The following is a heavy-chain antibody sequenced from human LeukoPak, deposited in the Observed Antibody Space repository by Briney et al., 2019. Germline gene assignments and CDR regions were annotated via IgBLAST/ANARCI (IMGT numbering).Heavy chain of an antibody. V-gene: IGHV3-23*01. CDR1: GFTFSSYA. CDR2: ISGSGGST. D-gene: IGHD2-15*01. CDR3: AKGSSYCSGGSCYIFPFDY. Sequence: GGSLRLSCAASGFTFSSYAMSWVRQAPGKGLEWVSAISGSGGSTYYADSVKGRFTISRDNSKNTLYLQMNSLRAEDTAVYYCAKGSSYCSGGSCYIFPFDYWGQGTPVTVSS. J-gene: IGHJ4*02.